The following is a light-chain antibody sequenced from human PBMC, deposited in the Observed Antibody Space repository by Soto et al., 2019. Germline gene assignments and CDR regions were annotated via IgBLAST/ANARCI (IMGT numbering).Light chain of an antibody. Sequence: EMVITQSPATLSVSPGDRATLSCRASQSVTSNLAWYQQKPGQAPRLLIYGASTRATGIPARFSGSGSGTEFTLTISSLQSEDFAVYFCQQYNNWPPITFGQGTRLEIK. CDR2: GAS. CDR3: QQYNNWPPIT. V-gene: IGKV3-15*01. J-gene: IGKJ5*01. CDR1: QSVTSN.